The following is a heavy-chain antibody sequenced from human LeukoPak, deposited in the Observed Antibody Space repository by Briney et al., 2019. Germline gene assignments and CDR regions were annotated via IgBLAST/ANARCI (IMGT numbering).Heavy chain of an antibody. CDR3: AREIVGATNNWFDP. J-gene: IGHJ5*02. CDR1: GFTFSSYA. CDR2: ISGSGGST. V-gene: IGHV3-23*01. D-gene: IGHD1-26*01. Sequence: GGSLRLSCAASGFTFSSYAMSWVRQAPGKGLEWVSAISGSGGSTYYADSVKGRLTISRDNSKNTLYLQMNSLRAEDTAVYYCAREIVGATNNWFDPWGQGTLVIVSS.